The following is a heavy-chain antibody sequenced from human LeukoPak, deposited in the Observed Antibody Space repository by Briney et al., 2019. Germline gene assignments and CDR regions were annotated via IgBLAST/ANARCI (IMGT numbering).Heavy chain of an antibody. Sequence: ASVKLSCKASGYTFTNYAISWVRQAPGQGLEWMGRISAYSGNTNYAQKLQGRVTMTTATSTSTAYMELRSLRSDDTAVYFCARGRDYYGSSDYPDPTYFDYWGQGTLVTVSS. CDR1: GYTFTNYA. D-gene: IGHD3-22*01. J-gene: IGHJ4*02. CDR3: ARGRDYYGSSDYPDPTYFDY. CDR2: ISAYSGNT. V-gene: IGHV1-18*01.